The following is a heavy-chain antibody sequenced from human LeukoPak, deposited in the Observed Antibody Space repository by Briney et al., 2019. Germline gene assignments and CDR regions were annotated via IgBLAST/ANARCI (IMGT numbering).Heavy chain of an antibody. CDR2: IKLDGREK. CDR3: ARDQYDTWSRRGNFDS. D-gene: IGHD3/OR15-3a*01. Sequence: GGSLRLSCVASGFSFGKYWMSWVRQAPGKGLEWVANIKLDGREKNYVDSVKGRFTISRDNTKNSLYLQMNSLRAEDTAVFYCARDQYDTWSRRGNFDSWGQGTLVIVSS. V-gene: IGHV3-7*03. CDR1: GFSFGKYW. J-gene: IGHJ4*02.